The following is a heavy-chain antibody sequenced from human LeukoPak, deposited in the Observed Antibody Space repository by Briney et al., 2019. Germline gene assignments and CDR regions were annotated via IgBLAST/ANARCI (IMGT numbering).Heavy chain of an antibody. D-gene: IGHD3-10*01. Sequence: GESLKISCKGSGYSFTSYWIGWVRQMPGKGLEWMGIIYPGDSDTRYSPSFQGQVTISADKSISTAYLQWSSLKASDTAMYYCARQVYGSGSYYNLAFDIWGQGTMVTVSS. J-gene: IGHJ3*02. CDR3: ARQVYGSGSYYNLAFDI. CDR2: IYPGDSDT. CDR1: GYSFTSYW. V-gene: IGHV5-51*01.